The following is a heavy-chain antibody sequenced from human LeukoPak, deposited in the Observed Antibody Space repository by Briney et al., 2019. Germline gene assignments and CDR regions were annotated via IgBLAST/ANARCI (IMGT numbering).Heavy chain of an antibody. J-gene: IGHJ1*01. Sequence: GGSLRLSCAASGFTFSSYSMNWVRQAPGKGLEWVSSISSSSSYIYYADSAKGRFTISRDNAKNSLYLQMNSLRAEDTAVYYCASLIAVAGGQGFQHWGQGTLVTVSS. D-gene: IGHD6-19*01. V-gene: IGHV3-21*01. CDR3: ASLIAVAGGQGFQH. CDR1: GFTFSSYS. CDR2: ISSSSSYI.